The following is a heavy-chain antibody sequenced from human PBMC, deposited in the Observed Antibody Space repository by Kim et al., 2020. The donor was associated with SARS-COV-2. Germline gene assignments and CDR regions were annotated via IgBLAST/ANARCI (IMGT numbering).Heavy chain of an antibody. D-gene: IGHD1-26*01. CDR1: GYSFTSYW. Sequence: GESLKISCKGSGYSFTSYWISWVRQMPGKGLEWMGRIDPSDSYTNYSPSFQGHVTISADKSISTPYLQWSSLKASDTAMYYCARGIVGATTPGYYYYGMDVWGQGTTFTVSS. J-gene: IGHJ6*02. V-gene: IGHV5-10-1*01. CDR3: ARGIVGATTPGYYYYGMDV. CDR2: IDPSDSYT.